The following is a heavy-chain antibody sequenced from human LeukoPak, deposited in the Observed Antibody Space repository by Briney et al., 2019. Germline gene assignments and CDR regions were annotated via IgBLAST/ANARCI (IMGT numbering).Heavy chain of an antibody. J-gene: IGHJ4*02. V-gene: IGHV3-53*01. CDR1: GFIVSSNY. CDR2: IYSGGNT. Sequence: GGSLRLSCAASGFIVSSNYMSWVRQAPGKGLEWVSVIYSGGNTFYVDSVKGRFTISRDDSKNILNLQMNSLRAKDTAVYYCARGWRDGYITFDSWGQGVLVTVSS. D-gene: IGHD5-24*01. CDR3: ARGWRDGYITFDS.